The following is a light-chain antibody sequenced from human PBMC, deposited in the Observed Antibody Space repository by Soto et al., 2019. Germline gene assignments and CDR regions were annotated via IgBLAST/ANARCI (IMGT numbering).Light chain of an antibody. J-gene: IGLJ1*01. CDR3: SSYSRSGTVFV. V-gene: IGLV2-14*03. CDR2: DVS. CDR1: FGDVGGFNY. Sequence: QSALTQPASVSGSPGQSITISCTGTFGDVGGFNYVSWYQHHPGKAPQLLIYDVSNRHSGVSNRFSGSKSGNTASLTISGLQAEDEAAYYCSSYSRSGTVFVFGTGNKVTVL.